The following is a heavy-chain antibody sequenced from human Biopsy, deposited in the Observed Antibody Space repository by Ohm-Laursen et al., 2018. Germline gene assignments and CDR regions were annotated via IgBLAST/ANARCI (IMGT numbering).Heavy chain of an antibody. CDR1: GYTFTGYH. Sequence: ASVKVSCNASGYTFTGYHVHWVRQAPGQGLEWMGWINAKTGDTNYAQKFQGRVTMTRDTSISTAYVDLSSLRSDDTAVYYCMGGGYYYDSLAYYYWFDPWGQGTLVTVSS. D-gene: IGHD3-22*01. CDR3: MGGGYYYDSLAYYYWFDP. J-gene: IGHJ5*02. V-gene: IGHV1-2*02. CDR2: INAKTGDT.